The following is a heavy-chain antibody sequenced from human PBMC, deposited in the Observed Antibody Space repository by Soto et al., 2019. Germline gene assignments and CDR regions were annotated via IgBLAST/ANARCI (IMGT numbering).Heavy chain of an antibody. D-gene: IGHD5-18*01. Sequence: SETLSLTCTVSGGSISSYYWSWIRQPPGKGLEWIGYIYYSGSTNYNPSLKSRVTISVDTSKNQFSLKLSSVTAADTAVYYCAREWRSGIQLWLNAFDIWGQGTMVTVSS. CDR2: IYYSGST. CDR3: AREWRSGIQLWLNAFDI. J-gene: IGHJ3*02. CDR1: GGSISSYY. V-gene: IGHV4-59*01.